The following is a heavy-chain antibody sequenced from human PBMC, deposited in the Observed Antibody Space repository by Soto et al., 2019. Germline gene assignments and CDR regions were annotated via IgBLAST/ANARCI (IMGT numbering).Heavy chain of an antibody. CDR1: GFTFDDYA. V-gene: IGHV3-9*01. D-gene: IGHD1-7*01. J-gene: IGHJ4*02. CDR2: ISWNSGSI. CDR3: AKALTGTTTLDY. Sequence: LRLSCAASGFTFDDYAMHWVRQAPGKGLEWVSGISWNSGSIGYADSVKGRFTISRDNAKNSLYLQMNSLRAEDTALYYCAKALTGTTTLDYWGQGTLVTVAS.